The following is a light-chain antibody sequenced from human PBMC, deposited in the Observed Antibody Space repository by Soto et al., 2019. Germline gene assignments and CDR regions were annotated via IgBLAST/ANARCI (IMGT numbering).Light chain of an antibody. V-gene: IGKV1-39*01. CDR3: QQSYSNPFT. CDR2: AAS. J-gene: IGKJ4*01. CDR1: QSITSY. Sequence: DIQMTQSPSSLSASVGDRVTISFRASQSITSYLNWYQQKPGKVPRLLIYAASSLQSGVPSRFSGSGSGTDFTLTISSLQPEDFATYYCQQSYSNPFTFGGGTKVDI.